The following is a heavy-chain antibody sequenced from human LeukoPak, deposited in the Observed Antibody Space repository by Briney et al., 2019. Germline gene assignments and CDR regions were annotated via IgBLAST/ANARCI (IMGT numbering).Heavy chain of an antibody. CDR1: GFPFSDYR. Sequence: PGGSLRLSCAASGFPFSDYRMQCVRQARGKGPVWVSRINSGGTTTDYADSVKGRFTNSKDNAKNTLYVQMSSLRAEDTAVYYCARDGMTMFVGVSNGLHAFDIYGRGTRTTVSS. J-gene: IGHJ3*02. CDR3: ARDGMTMFVGVSNGLHAFDI. D-gene: IGHD3-16*01. V-gene: IGHV3-74*01. CDR2: INSGGTTT.